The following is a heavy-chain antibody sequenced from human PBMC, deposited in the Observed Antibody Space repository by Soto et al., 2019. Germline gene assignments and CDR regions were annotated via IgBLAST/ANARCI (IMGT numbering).Heavy chain of an antibody. CDR3: TPENKLTGDPHFGY. J-gene: IGHJ4*02. V-gene: IGHV3-15*01. D-gene: IGHD7-27*01. Sequence: GGSLRLSCAASGFTFSNAWMSWVRQAPGKGLEWVGRIKSKTDGGTTDYAAPVKGRFTISRDDSKNTLYLQMNSLKTGGTAVYYCTPENKLTGDPHFGYWGQGTLVNVSS. CDR1: GFTFSNAW. CDR2: IKSKTDGGTT.